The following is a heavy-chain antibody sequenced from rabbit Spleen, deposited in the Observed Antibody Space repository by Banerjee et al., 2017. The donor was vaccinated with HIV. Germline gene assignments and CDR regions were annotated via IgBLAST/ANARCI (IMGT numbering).Heavy chain of an antibody. J-gene: IGHJ3*01. Sequence: QEQLEESGGDLVKPEGSLTLTCTASGFSFSSDYWICWVRQAPGKGLEWIACIYVGSGNTYYASWAKSRFTISKTSSTTVTLQMASMTAADTATYFCASASSNGYRNFVLWGQGTLVTVS. CDR1: GFSFSSDYW. D-gene: IGHD1-1*01. CDR3: ASASSNGYRNFVL. V-gene: IGHV1S45*01. CDR2: IYVGSGNT.